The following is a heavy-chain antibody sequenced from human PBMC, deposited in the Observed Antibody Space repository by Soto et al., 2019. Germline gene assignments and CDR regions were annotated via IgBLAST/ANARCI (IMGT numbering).Heavy chain of an antibody. D-gene: IGHD3-22*01. CDR1: GGTFSSYA. Sequence: SVKVSCKASGGTFSSYAISWVRQAPGQGLEWMGGIIPIFGTANYAQKFQGRVTITADESTSTAYMELSSLGSEDTAVYYCASQEYYYDSSGYSRSPDAFDIWGQGTMVTVSS. CDR3: ASQEYYYDSSGYSRSPDAFDI. V-gene: IGHV1-69*13. J-gene: IGHJ3*02. CDR2: IIPIFGTA.